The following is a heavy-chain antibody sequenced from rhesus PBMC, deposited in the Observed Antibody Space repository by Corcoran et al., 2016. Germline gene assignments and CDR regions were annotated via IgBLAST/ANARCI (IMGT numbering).Heavy chain of an antibody. V-gene: IGHV4-169*02. Sequence: QLQLQESGPGLVTPSETLSLPCAVSGGSISSSSWSWIRQAPGKGLEWIGYIGGSSGSTNYNPSLKSRVTLSVDTSKNQLSLKLSSVTAADTAVYYCASGGSWNDYWGQGVLVTVSS. CDR3: ASGGSWNDY. J-gene: IGHJ4*01. D-gene: IGHD6-25*01. CDR1: GGSISSSS. CDR2: IGGSSGST.